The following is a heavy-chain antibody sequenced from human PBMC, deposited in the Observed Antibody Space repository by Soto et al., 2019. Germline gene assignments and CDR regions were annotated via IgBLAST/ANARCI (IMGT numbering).Heavy chain of an antibody. CDR1: GFTFDDYA. CDR3: AKTRFPIYDSSGYYSRDYFDY. D-gene: IGHD3-22*01. V-gene: IGHV3-9*01. Sequence: EVQLVESGGGLVQPGRSLRLSCAASGFTFDDYAMHWVRQAPGKGLEWVSGISWNSGSIGYADSVKGRFTISRDNAKNSLYLQMTSLRAEDTALYYCAKTRFPIYDSSGYYSRDYFDYWGQGTLVTVSS. J-gene: IGHJ4*02. CDR2: ISWNSGSI.